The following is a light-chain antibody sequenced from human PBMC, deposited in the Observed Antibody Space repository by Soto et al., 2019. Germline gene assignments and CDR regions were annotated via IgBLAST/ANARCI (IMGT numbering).Light chain of an antibody. CDR1: QRVSSTY. CDR3: QQYGDSPPLT. V-gene: IGKV3-20*01. CDR2: SAS. J-gene: IGKJ5*01. Sequence: EIVLTPSPGTLSLSPGERATLSCRASQRVSSTYLAWYQQKPGQAPRLFIYSASSRATGIPDRFSGSGSGTDFTLTISRLEHEDFAVYYCQQYGDSPPLTFGQGTRLETK.